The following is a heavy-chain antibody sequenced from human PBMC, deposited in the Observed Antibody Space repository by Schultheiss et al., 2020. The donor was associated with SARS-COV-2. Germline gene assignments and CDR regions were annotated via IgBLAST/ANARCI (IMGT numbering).Heavy chain of an antibody. Sequence: GGSLRLSCTASGVTLSYLYMTWVRQAPGKGLEWVSSISSSSSYIYYADSVKGRFTISRDNAKNSLYLQMNSLKTEDTAVYYCTRHATSSGYDYYYGMDVWGQGTTVTVSS. V-gene: IGHV3-21*04. CDR2: ISSSSSYI. D-gene: IGHD5-12*01. J-gene: IGHJ6*02. CDR1: GVTLSYLY. CDR3: TRHATSSGYDYYYGMDV.